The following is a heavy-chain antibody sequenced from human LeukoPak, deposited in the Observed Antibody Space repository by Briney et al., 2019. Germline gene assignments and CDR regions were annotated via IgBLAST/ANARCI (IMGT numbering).Heavy chain of an antibody. D-gene: IGHD6-19*01. CDR1: GYTFTSSD. CDR3: ARVVYSSGWYFDY. Sequence: ASVKVSCKASGYTFTSSDINWVRQATGQGLEWMGWMNPNSGNTGYAQKFQGRVTITRNTSISTAYMELSSLRSEDTAVYYCARVVYSSGWYFDYWGQGTLVTVSS. V-gene: IGHV1-8*03. CDR2: MNPNSGNT. J-gene: IGHJ4*02.